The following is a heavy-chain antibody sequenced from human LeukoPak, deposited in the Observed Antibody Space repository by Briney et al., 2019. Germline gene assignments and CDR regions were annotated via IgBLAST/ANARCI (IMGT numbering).Heavy chain of an antibody. Sequence: GASVKVSCKASGYTFTSYAMHWVRQAPGQRLEWMGWINAGNGNTKYSQKFQGRVTMTRDTSTSTVYMELSSLRSEDTAVYYCARGPYSSGYYRYYFDYWGQGTLVTVSS. CDR2: INAGNGNT. D-gene: IGHD3-22*01. CDR1: GYTFTSYA. V-gene: IGHV1-3*01. CDR3: ARGPYSSGYYRYYFDY. J-gene: IGHJ4*02.